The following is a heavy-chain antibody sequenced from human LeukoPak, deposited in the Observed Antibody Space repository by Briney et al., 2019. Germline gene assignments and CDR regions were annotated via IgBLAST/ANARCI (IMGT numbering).Heavy chain of an antibody. CDR2: IDPSDSYT. Sequence: GESLKISCKGSGYRFTSYWISWVRQMPGKGLEWMGRIDPSDSYTNYSPSFQGHVTISADKSISTAYLQWSSLKASDTAMYYCARSRLLWFGEAIGFDYWGQGTLVTVSP. J-gene: IGHJ4*02. CDR3: ARSRLLWFGEAIGFDY. CDR1: GYRFTSYW. D-gene: IGHD3-10*01. V-gene: IGHV5-10-1*01.